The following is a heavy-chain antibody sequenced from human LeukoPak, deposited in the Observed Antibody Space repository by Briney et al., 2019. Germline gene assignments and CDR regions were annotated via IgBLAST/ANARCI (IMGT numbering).Heavy chain of an antibody. CDR2: INHSGST. Sequence: GSLRLSCAASGFTFSDYYMSWIRQPPGKGLEWIGEINHSGSTNYNPSLKSRVTISVDTSKNQFSLKLSSVTAADTAVYYCARVRITMVRGVIRYYYYGMDVWGQGTTVTVSS. J-gene: IGHJ6*02. V-gene: IGHV4-34*01. D-gene: IGHD3-10*01. CDR1: GFTFSDYY. CDR3: ARVRITMVRGVIRYYYYGMDV.